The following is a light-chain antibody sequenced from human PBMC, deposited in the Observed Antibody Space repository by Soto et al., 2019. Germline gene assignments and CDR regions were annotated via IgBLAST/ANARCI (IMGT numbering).Light chain of an antibody. Sequence: QSALTQPPSASGSPGQSVTISCTGTSSDVGGYNYVSWYQQYPGRAPKLMIYEVTKRPSGVPDRFSGSNSGNTASLTVSGRQAEDEADYYCSSYAASNNFYFVFGGGTKLTVL. CDR2: EVT. V-gene: IGLV2-8*01. J-gene: IGLJ3*02. CDR3: SSYAASNNFYFV. CDR1: SSDVGGYNY.